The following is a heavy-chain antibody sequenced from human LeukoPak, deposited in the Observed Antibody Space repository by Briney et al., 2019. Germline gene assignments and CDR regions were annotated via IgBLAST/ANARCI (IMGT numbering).Heavy chain of an antibody. CDR1: GFTFSSYA. CDR2: ISYDGSNK. Sequence: GGSLRLSCAASGFTFSSYAMRWVRQAPGKGLEWVAVISYDGSNKYYADSVKGRFTISRDNSKNTLYLQMNSLRAEDTAVYYCARGNPHYYDSSGYLDYWGQGTLVTVSS. V-gene: IGHV3-30*04. D-gene: IGHD3-22*01. CDR3: ARGNPHYYDSSGYLDY. J-gene: IGHJ4*02.